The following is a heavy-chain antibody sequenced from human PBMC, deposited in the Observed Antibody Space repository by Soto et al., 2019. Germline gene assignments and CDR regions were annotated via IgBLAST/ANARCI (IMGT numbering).Heavy chain of an antibody. CDR2: INPSGGST. J-gene: IGHJ5*02. V-gene: IGHV1-46*01. CDR3: ARDEVPAANWLDR. CDR1: GYTFTSYY. Sequence: ASVKVSCKASGYTFTSYYMHWVRQAPGQGLEWMGIINPSGGSTSYAQKFQGRVTMTRDTSTSTAYMELRSLRSDDTAVYYCARDEVPAANWLDRWGQGTLVTVSS. D-gene: IGHD2-2*01.